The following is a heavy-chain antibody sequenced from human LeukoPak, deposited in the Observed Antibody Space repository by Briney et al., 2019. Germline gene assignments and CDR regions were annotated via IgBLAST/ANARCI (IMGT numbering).Heavy chain of an antibody. CDR2: INPDNGGT. V-gene: IGHV1-2*02. J-gene: IGHJ5*02. Sequence: ASVKVSCKASGYTFIGDYLHWVRQVPGEGFEWMGWINPDNGGTNYAPKFQGRVTVTRDTSISTAYMELSRLRSDDTAVYYCARARPLAGWFDPWGQGTLVTVSS. D-gene: IGHD6-6*01. CDR1: GYTFIGDY. CDR3: ARARPLAGWFDP.